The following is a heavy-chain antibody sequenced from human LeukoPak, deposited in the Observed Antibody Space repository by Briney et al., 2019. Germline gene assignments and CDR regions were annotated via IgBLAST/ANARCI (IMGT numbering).Heavy chain of an antibody. D-gene: IGHD3-10*01. CDR3: ARHSGAYYYGSGSPYNYYMDV. V-gene: IGHV4-39*01. Sequence: SETLSLTCTVSGGSISSSSYYWGWIRQPPGQGLEWIGSIYYSGSTYYNPSLKSRVTISVDTSKNQFSLKLSSVTAADTAVYYCARHSGAYYYGSGSPYNYYMDVWGKGTTVTVSS. CDR2: IYYSGST. J-gene: IGHJ6*03. CDR1: GGSISSSSYY.